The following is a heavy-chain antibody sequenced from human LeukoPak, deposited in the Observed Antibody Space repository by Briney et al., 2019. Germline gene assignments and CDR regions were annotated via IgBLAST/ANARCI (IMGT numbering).Heavy chain of an antibody. J-gene: IGHJ4*02. V-gene: IGHV5-51*01. D-gene: IGHD5-12*01. CDR2: IFPADSDT. Sequence: GESLKISCKGSGYSFSNYWIGWVRQMPGKGLEWMGIIFPADSDTRYSPSFQGQVTISADKSITTAYLQWSSLKASDTAMYYCARQTYSGYETGYWGQGTLVTVSS. CDR1: GYSFSNYW. CDR3: ARQTYSGYETGY.